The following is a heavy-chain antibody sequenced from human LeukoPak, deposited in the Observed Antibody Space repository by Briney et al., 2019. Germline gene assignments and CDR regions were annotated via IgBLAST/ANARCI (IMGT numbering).Heavy chain of an antibody. CDR3: ARVGGALRYFDWPPHYYYYGMDV. D-gene: IGHD3-9*01. CDR2: IYYSGST. CDR1: GGSISSYY. V-gene: IGHV4-59*08. J-gene: IGHJ6*02. Sequence: SETLSLTCTVSGGSISSYYWSWIRQPPGKGLEWIGYIYYSGSTNYNPSLKSRVTISVDTSKNQFSLKLSSVTAADTAVYYCARVGGALRYFDWPPHYYYYGMDVWGQGTTVTVSS.